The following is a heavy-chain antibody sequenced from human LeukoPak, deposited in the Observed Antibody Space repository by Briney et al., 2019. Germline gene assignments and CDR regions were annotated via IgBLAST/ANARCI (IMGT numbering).Heavy chain of an antibody. CDR1: GATFSSYT. V-gene: IGHV1-69*13. CDR3: ARVGGDGYNNDY. J-gene: IGHJ4*02. D-gene: IGHD5-24*01. CDR2: IIPIFGTA. Sequence: SVTVSCTASGATFSSYTISWMRQAPGQGLEWMGGIIPIFGTANYTQKFQGTVTITADESTSTAYRELSSLRTEDTAVYYCARVGGDGYNNDYWGQGTLVTVSS.